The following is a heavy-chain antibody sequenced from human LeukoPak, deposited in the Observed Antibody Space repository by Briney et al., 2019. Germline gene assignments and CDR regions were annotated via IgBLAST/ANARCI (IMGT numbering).Heavy chain of an antibody. J-gene: IGHJ4*02. V-gene: IGHV1-18*01. D-gene: IGHD3-10*01. CDR3: ARDRSYYGSGSYYN. CDR2: ISAYNGNT. CDR1: GYSFTSYG. Sequence: ASVKVSCKASGYSFTSYGISWVRQAPGQGLEWMGWISAYNGNTNYAQKLQGRVTMTTDTSTSTAYMELRSLRSDDTAVYYCARDRSYYGSGSYYNWGQGTLVTVSS.